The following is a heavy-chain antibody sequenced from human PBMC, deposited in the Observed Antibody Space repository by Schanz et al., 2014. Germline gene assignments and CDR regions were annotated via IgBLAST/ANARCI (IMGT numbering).Heavy chain of an antibody. CDR2: ISGSGGST. CDR3: AKYRGYYRVSGSYRELEY. J-gene: IGHJ4*02. Sequence: VQLVESGGGVGQPGSSLRLSCAASGFTFSSYVLHWVRQAPGKGLEWVSAISGSGGSTYYAYSVKGRFTISRDNSKNTLYLQMNSLRAEDTAVYYCAKYRGYYRVSGSYRELEYWGQGTLVTVSS. V-gene: IGHV3-23*04. CDR1: GFTFSSYV. D-gene: IGHD3-10*01.